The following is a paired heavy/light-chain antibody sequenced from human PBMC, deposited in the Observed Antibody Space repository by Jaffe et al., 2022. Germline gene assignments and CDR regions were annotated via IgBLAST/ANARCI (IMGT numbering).Heavy chain of an antibody. J-gene: IGHJ3*02. D-gene: IGHD2-2*01. V-gene: IGHV3-48*03. CDR2: ISSSGSTI. Sequence: EVQLVESGGGLVQPGGSLRLSCAASGFTFSSYEMNWVRQAPGKGLEWVSYISSSGSTIYYADSVKGRFTISRDNAKNSLYLQMNSLRAEDTAVYYCARGLGYCSSTSCTAAFDIWGQGTMVTVSS. CDR1: GFTFSSYE. CDR3: ARGLGYCSSTSCTAAFDI.
Light chain of an antibody. CDR1: QDISNY. CDR2: DAS. J-gene: IGKJ5*01. Sequence: DIQMTQSPSSLSASVGDRVTITCQASQDISNYLNWYQQKPGKAPKLLIYDASNLETGVPSRFSGSGSGTDFTFTISSLQPEDIATYYCQQYDNLPGITFGQGTRLEIK. CDR3: QQYDNLPGIT. V-gene: IGKV1-33*01.